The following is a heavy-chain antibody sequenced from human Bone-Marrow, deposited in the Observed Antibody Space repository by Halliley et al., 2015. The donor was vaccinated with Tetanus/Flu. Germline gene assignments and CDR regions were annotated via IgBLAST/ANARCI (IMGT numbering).Heavy chain of an antibody. Sequence: TLSLTCTVTGDSIKNYFWSWIRKTPGKGLEWIGYIFSSGSTTYNPSLKSRVTISLDTSKQQFSLMVRSVAAADTVVYYCATSVVPFCYYRRAGCGHGTPFTDS. CDR3: ATSVVPFCYYRRAG. CDR2: IFSSGST. J-gene: IGHJ6*02. D-gene: IGHD2-15*01. CDR1: GDSIKNYF. V-gene: IGHV4-59*12.